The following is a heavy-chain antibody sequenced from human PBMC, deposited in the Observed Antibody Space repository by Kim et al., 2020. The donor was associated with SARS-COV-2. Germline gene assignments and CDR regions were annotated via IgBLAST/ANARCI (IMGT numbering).Heavy chain of an antibody. D-gene: IGHD2-15*01. Sequence: GGSLRLSCAASGFTFSSYAMSWVRQAPGKGLEWVSGISSSGGSTYYADSVKGRFTISRDNSKNTLYLQMNSLRAEDTAVYYCAKEEIGGYCSGGSCYFCDSWGQGTLVTVSS. J-gene: IGHJ4*02. CDR1: GFTFSSYA. V-gene: IGHV3-23*01. CDR3: AKEEIGGYCSGGSCYFCDS. CDR2: ISSSGGST.